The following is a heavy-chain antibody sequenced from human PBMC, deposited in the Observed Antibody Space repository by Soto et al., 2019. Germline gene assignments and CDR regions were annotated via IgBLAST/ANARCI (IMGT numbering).Heavy chain of an antibody. D-gene: IGHD2-2*01. J-gene: IGHJ6*02. CDR3: ARSRYCLRTSCPPSSFGSYYCGMDV. V-gene: IGHV1-69*12. CDR1: GGTFSSYA. Sequence: QVQLVQSGAEVKKPGSSVKVSCKASGGTFSSYAISWVRQAPGQGLEWMGGIIPIFGTANYAQKFQGRVTITADESTSTAYMALCRLSSGATAVSYFARSRYCLRTSCPPSSFGSYYCGMDVWGQGTTVTVSS. CDR2: IIPIFGTA.